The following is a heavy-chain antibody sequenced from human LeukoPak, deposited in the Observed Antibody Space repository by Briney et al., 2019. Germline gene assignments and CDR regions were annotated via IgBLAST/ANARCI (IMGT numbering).Heavy chain of an antibody. D-gene: IGHD3-3*01. V-gene: IGHV4-39*07. CDR2: IYYSGST. Sequence: SETLSLTCTVSGGSISSSSYYWGWIRQPPGKGLEWIGSIYYSGSTYYNPSLKSRVTISVDTSKNQFSLKLSSVTAADTAVYYCARAYYYDFWSGYYTSFDPWGQGTLVTVSS. J-gene: IGHJ5*02. CDR3: ARAYYYDFWSGYYTSFDP. CDR1: GGSISSSSYY.